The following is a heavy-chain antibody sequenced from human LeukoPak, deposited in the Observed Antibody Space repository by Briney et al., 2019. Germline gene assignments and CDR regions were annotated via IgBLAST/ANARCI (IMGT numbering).Heavy chain of an antibody. D-gene: IGHD3-22*01. CDR3: ARDYYYDSSGYYYYYYYYMDV. V-gene: IGHV3-30*04. CDR1: GFTFSSYA. CDR2: ISYDGSNK. Sequence: GRSLRLSCAASGFTFSSYAMHWVRQAPGKGLGWVAVISYDGSNKYDADSVKGRFTISRDNSKNTLYLQMNSLRAEDAAVYYCARDYYYDSSGYYYYYYYYMDVWGKGTTVTISS. J-gene: IGHJ6*03.